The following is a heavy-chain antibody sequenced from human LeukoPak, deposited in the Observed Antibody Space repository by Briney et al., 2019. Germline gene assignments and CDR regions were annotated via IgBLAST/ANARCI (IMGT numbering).Heavy chain of an antibody. J-gene: IGHJ4*02. V-gene: IGHV4-4*07. Sequence: SETLSLTCTVSGGSISSYYWSWIRQPAGKGLQWIGRIYTSGSPNYNPSLKSRVTMSIDTSKSQFSLKLSSVTAADTAVYYCARGVSELWFGESRFDYWGQGTLVTVSP. CDR2: IYTSGSP. CDR1: GGSISSYY. CDR3: ARGVSELWFGESRFDY. D-gene: IGHD3-10*01.